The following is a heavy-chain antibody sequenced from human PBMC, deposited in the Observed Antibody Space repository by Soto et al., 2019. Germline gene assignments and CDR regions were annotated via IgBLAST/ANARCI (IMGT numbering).Heavy chain of an antibody. V-gene: IGHV4-39*01. J-gene: IGHJ4*02. CDR2: IYYSGST. Sequence: SETLSLTCTVSGGSISSSSYYWGWIRQPPGKGLEWIGSIYYSGSTYYNPSLKSRVTISVDTSKNQFSLKLSSVTAADTAVYYCASLPRITIFGVNIDYWGQGTLVTVSS. CDR3: ASLPRITIFGVNIDY. D-gene: IGHD3-3*01. CDR1: GGSISSSSYY.